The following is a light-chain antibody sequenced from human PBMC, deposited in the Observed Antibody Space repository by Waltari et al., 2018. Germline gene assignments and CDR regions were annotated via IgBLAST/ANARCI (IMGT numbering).Light chain of an antibody. CDR1: QSIRSY. J-gene: IGKJ4*01. CDR3: QQSYSTPLT. Sequence: DIQMTQSPSSLSASVGDRVTITCRASQSIRSYLNWYQQKPGKAPKLLIYDASNLESGVPSRFSGSGSGTDFTLTISRLQAEDFATYFCQQSYSTPLTFGGGAKVEIK. V-gene: IGKV1-39*01. CDR2: DAS.